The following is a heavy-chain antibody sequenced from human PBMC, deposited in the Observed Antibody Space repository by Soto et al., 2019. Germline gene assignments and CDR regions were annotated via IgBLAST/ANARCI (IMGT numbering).Heavy chain of an antibody. Sequence: PSETLSLPCAVYGGSVNGYYCNWIRQPPWKGLEWIGEINHTGVTHYNPSLKSRVTMSVDTSKNQFSLRLSSVTAADTAIYYCATRITGFGLLIPPFDPWGQRTQVTFCS. V-gene: IGHV4-34*01. CDR1: GGSVNGYY. J-gene: IGHJ5*02. D-gene: IGHD3-3*01. CDR2: INHTGVT. CDR3: ATRITGFGLLIPPFDP.